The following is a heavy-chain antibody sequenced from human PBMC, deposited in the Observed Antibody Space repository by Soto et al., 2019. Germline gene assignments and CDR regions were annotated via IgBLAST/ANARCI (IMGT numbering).Heavy chain of an antibody. CDR2: ISAYNGNT. V-gene: IGHV1-18*01. Sequence: ASVKVSCKASGYTFTSYGISWVRQAPGQGLEWMGWISAYNGNTNYAQKLQGRVTMTTDTSTSTAYMELRSLRSDDTAVYYCARDMYYYDSSGYYLVSLDYWGQGTLVTVSS. CDR3: ARDMYYYDSSGYYLVSLDY. D-gene: IGHD3-22*01. J-gene: IGHJ4*02. CDR1: GYTFTSYG.